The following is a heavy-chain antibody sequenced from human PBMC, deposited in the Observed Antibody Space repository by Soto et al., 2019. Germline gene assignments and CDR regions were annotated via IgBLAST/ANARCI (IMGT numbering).Heavy chain of an antibody. CDR2: IYYSGST. D-gene: IGHD5-12*01. CDR1: GGSISSGGYY. V-gene: IGHV4-31*03. CDR3: ARGNSGYRGREHWFDP. J-gene: IGHJ5*02. Sequence: QVQLQESGPGLVKPSQTLSLTCTVSGGSISSGGYYWSWIRQHPGKGLEWIGYIYYSGSTYYNPSLKSRVTISVDTSKNQFSLKLSSVTAADTAVYYCARGNSGYRGREHWFDPWGQGTLVTVSS.